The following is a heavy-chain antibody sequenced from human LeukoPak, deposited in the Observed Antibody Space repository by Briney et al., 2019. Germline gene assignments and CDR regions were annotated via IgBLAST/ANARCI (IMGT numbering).Heavy chain of an antibody. D-gene: IGHD7-27*01. J-gene: IGHJ4*02. Sequence: GGSLRLSCAADGFTFRKHWMSWVRQAMGKGLECVAKIKEDGSEKHYVDSVKGRFTISRDNTKNSLYLQMNSLRAEDTAVYYCARDYTGGWNDYWGQGTLVIVSS. CDR3: ARDYTGGWNDY. V-gene: IGHV3-7*01. CDR2: IKEDGSEK. CDR1: GFTFRKHW.